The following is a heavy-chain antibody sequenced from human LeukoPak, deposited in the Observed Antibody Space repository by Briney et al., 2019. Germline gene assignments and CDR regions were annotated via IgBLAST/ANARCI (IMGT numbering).Heavy chain of an antibody. CDR2: ISNGSSYI. CDR3: ARGGSNDD. J-gene: IGHJ4*02. Sequence: GGSLRLSCAASGFTFSSYGMNWVRQAPGKGLEWVSSISNGSSYIYYADSVTGRFTISRDNAKNSLFLQMNSLRAEDTAVYYCARGGSNDDWGQGTLVTVSS. D-gene: IGHD3-16*01. CDR1: GFTFSSYG. V-gene: IGHV3-21*01.